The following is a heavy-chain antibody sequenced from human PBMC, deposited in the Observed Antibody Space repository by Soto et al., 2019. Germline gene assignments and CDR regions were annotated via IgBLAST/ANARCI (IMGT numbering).Heavy chain of an antibody. D-gene: IGHD2-2*01. CDR1: GFTFSSYS. J-gene: IGHJ6*02. V-gene: IGHV3-21*01. CDR2: ISSSSSYI. Sequence: VQLVESGGGLVKPGGSLRLSCAASGFTFSSYSMNWVRQAPGKGLEWVSSISSSSSYIYYADSVKGRFTISRDNAKNSLYLQMNSLRAEDTAVYYCARVYCSSTSCYLRYYYYGMDVWGQGTTVTVSS. CDR3: ARVYCSSTSCYLRYYYYGMDV.